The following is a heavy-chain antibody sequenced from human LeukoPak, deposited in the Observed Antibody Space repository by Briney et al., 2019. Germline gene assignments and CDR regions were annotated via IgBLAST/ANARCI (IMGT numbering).Heavy chain of an antibody. Sequence: ASVNVSCKASGYTFTSYYMHWVRQAPGQGLEWMGIINPSGGSTSYAQKFQGRVTMTRDTSTSTVYMELSSLRSEDTAVYYCASGRFPEARADYWGQGTLVTVSS. J-gene: IGHJ4*02. CDR1: GYTFTSYY. CDR2: INPSGGST. CDR3: ASGRFPEARADY. D-gene: IGHD3-16*01. V-gene: IGHV1-46*01.